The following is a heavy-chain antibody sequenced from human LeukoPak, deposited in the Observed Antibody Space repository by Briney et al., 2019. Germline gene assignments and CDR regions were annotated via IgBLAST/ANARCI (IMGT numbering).Heavy chain of an antibody. CDR2: IYYSGST. V-gene: IGHV4-39*01. J-gene: IGHJ6*02. CDR3: ARHSLVEDYYDSSGYDDYYYYGMDV. D-gene: IGHD3-22*01. Sequence: KASETLSLTCTVSGGSISSSSYYWGWIRQPPGKGLEWIGSIYYSGSTYYNPSLKSRVTISVDTSKNQFSLKLSSVTAADTAVYYCARHSLVEDYYDSSGYDDYYYYGMDVWGQGTTVTVSS. CDR1: GGSISSSSYY.